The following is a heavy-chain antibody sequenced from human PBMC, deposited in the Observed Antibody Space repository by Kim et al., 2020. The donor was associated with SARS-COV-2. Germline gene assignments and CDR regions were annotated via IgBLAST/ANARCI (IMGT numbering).Heavy chain of an antibody. CDR1: GFTFSSYA. Sequence: GSLRLSCAASGFTFSSYAMSWVRQAPGKGLEWVSAISGSGGSTYYADSVKGRFTISRDNSKNTLYLQMNSLRAEDTAVYYCAKPKSVYGSGSYYFFDYWGQGTLVTVSS. D-gene: IGHD3-10*01. V-gene: IGHV3-23*01. J-gene: IGHJ4*02. CDR3: AKPKSVYGSGSYYFFDY. CDR2: ISGSGGST.